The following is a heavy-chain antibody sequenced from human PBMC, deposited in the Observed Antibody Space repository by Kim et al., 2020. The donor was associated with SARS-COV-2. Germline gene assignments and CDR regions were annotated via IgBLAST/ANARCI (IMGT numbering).Heavy chain of an antibody. Sequence: GGSLRLSCAASGFTFISYWMSWVRQAPGKGLVWVSRINGAGNITTYADSVKGRVTSSRDNAKNTLYLQMNSLRAEDTAVYYCTRAQTFYDSSGYYNYWGLGTLVTVSS. CDR2: INGAGNIT. CDR1: GFTFISYW. CDR3: TRAQTFYDSSGYYNY. J-gene: IGHJ4*02. V-gene: IGHV3-74*01. D-gene: IGHD3-22*01.